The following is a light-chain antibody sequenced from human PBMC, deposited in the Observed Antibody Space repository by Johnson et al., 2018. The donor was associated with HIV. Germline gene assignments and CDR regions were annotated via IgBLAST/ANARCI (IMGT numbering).Light chain of an antibody. V-gene: IGLV1-51*01. CDR3: GAWDASLSAYV. CDR1: SSNIGNNY. Sequence: QSVLTQPPSVSAAPGQKVTISCSGSSSNIGNNYVSWYQQLPGTAPKLLIFDNHKRPSGIPDRFSGSKSGTSATLVISGLQPGDEADYYCGAWDASLSAYVFGTGTKVTVL. CDR2: DNH. J-gene: IGLJ1*01.